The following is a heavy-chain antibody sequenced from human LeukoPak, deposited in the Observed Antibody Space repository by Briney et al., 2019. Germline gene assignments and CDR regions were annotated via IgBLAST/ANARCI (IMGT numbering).Heavy chain of an antibody. V-gene: IGHV1-2*02. CDR1: GYTFTGYY. CDR3: ARGNNVGPTNPFDY. D-gene: IGHD1-26*01. Sequence: ASVKVSCKASGYTFTGYYMHWVRQAPGQGLEWMGWINPNSGGTNYAQKFQGRVTMTRDTSISTAYMELSRLRSDDTAVYYCARGNNVGPTNPFDYWGQGTLVTISS. CDR2: INPNSGGT. J-gene: IGHJ4*02.